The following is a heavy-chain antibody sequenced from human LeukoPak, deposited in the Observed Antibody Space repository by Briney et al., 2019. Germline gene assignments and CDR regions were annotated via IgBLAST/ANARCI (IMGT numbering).Heavy chain of an antibody. J-gene: IGHJ5*02. CDR3: ARGNDFWSGENWFDP. D-gene: IGHD3-3*01. CDR1: GGSISSYY. Sequence: SETLSLTCTVSGGSISSYYWSWIRQPPGKGLEWIGYIYYSGSTNYNPSLKSRVTISVDTSKNQFSLKLSSVTAADTAVYYCARGNDFWSGENWFDPWGQGTLVTVSS. CDR2: IYYSGST. V-gene: IGHV4-59*01.